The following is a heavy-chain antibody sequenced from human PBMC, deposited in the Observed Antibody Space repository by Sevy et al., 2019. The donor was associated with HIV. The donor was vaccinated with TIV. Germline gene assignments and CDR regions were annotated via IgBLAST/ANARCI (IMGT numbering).Heavy chain of an antibody. J-gene: IGHJ6*02. CDR2: ISGSGGST. CDR3: AKEVTIFGVVTLDYYYYGMDV. V-gene: IGHV3-23*01. D-gene: IGHD3-3*01. CDR1: GFSFSSYE. Sequence: GGSLRLSCAASGFSFSSYEMNWVRQAPGKGLEWVSAISGSGGSTYYADSVKGRFTISRDNSKNTLYLQMNSLRAEDTAVYYCAKEVTIFGVVTLDYYYYGMDVWGQGTTVTVSS.